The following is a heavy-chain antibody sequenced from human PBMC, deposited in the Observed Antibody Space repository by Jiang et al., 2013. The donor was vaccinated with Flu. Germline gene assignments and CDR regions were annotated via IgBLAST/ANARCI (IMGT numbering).Heavy chain of an antibody. D-gene: IGHD5-12*01. CDR3: ARLYNGYDYFDY. J-gene: IGHJ4*02. CDR1: GYTFTSYA. Sequence: QSGAEVKKPGASVKVSCKASGYTFTSYAMHWVRQAPGQRLEWMGWINAGNGNTKYSQKFQGRVTITRDTSASTAYMELSSLRSEDTAVYYCARLYNGYDYFDYWGQGTLVTVSS. CDR2: INAGNGNT. V-gene: IGHV1-3*01.